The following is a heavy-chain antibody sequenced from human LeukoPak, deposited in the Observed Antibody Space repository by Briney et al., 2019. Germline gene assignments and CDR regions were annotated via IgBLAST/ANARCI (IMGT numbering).Heavy chain of an antibody. CDR2: IKQDGSEK. CDR3: ARRSRGSPYYYDSSGY. Sequence: GGSLRLSCAASGFTFSSYWMSWVRQAPGKGLEWVANIKQDGSEKYYVDSVKGRFTISRDNAKNSLYLQMNSLRAEDTAVYYCARRSRGSPYYYDSSGYGGQGTLVTVSS. D-gene: IGHD3-22*01. CDR1: GFTFSSYW. V-gene: IGHV3-7*01. J-gene: IGHJ4*02.